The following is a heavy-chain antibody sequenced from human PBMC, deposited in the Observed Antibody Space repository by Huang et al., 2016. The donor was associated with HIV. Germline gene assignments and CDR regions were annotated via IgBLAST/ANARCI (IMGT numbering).Heavy chain of an antibody. CDR3: ARDSPLLGVVIVVVPTAPNAFDI. V-gene: IGHV1-18*01. J-gene: IGHJ3*02. CDR2: ISAYNGVT. D-gene: IGHD2-2*01. CDR1: GYTFTSFG. Sequence: QVKLVQSGVEVKKPGASVKVSCKASGYTFTSFGISWVRQAPGQGLEWMGWISAYNGVTNYAQNVQGRVTMTTDTSTSTAYMELRSLRSDDTAVYYCARDSPLLGVVIVVVPTAPNAFDIWGQGTMVTVSS.